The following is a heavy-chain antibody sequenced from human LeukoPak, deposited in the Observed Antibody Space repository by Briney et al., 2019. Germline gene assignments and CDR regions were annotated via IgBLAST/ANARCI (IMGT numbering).Heavy chain of an antibody. D-gene: IGHD6-19*01. CDR2: IYPGDSDT. J-gene: IGHJ6*03. CDR3: ARHPGSSSGWSYYYYYYLDV. CDR1: GYSFTSYW. Sequence: GESLKISCKGSGYSFTSYWIGWVRQMPGKGLEWMGIIYPGDSDTRYSPSFQGQVTISADKSISTAYLQWSSLKASDTAMYHCARHPGSSSGWSYYYYYYLDVWGKGTTVTVSS. V-gene: IGHV5-51*01.